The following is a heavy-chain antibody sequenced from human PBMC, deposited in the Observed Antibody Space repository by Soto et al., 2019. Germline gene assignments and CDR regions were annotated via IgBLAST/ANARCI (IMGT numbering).Heavy chain of an antibody. CDR1: GGSISSSSYY. CDR3: ARQLRSNHYGMDV. V-gene: IGHV4-39*01. Sequence: PSETLSLTCTVSGGSISSSSYYWGWIRQPPGKGLEWIGSIYYSGSTYHNPSLKSRVTISVDTSKNQFSLKLSSVTAADAAVYYCARQLRSNHYGMDVWGQGTTVTVSS. J-gene: IGHJ6*02. CDR2: IYYSGST.